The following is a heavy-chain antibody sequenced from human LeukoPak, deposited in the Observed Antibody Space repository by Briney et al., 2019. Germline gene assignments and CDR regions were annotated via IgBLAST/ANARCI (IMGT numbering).Heavy chain of an antibody. V-gene: IGHV3-23*01. J-gene: IGHJ4*02. CDR2: ITTAGRA. Sequence: GGSLRLSCSASVFIFSSYAMSWVRQTPRKGLEWVSSITTAGRAYYADSVKGRFTISRDNSKNTLYLQMNSLRAEDTAVYYCAKVPPVLRYFDWLSPIDYWGQGTLVTVSS. CDR3: AKVPPVLRYFDWLSPIDY. D-gene: IGHD3-9*01. CDR1: VFIFSSYA.